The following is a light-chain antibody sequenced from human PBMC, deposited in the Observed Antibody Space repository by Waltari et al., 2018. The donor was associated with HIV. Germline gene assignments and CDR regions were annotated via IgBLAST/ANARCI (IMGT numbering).Light chain of an antibody. CDR2: DVI. Sequence: QSALTQPASVSGSPGQSITISCTGTSSDVESYKYVSWYQQHPGKAPNLMIDDVIRRRAGVSDRFSGSKSGNAASLTISGLQAEDEANYYCCSYAGSFRFLFGGGTKVTV. J-gene: IGLJ2*01. CDR1: SSDVESYKY. CDR3: CSYAGSFRFL. V-gene: IGLV2-23*02.